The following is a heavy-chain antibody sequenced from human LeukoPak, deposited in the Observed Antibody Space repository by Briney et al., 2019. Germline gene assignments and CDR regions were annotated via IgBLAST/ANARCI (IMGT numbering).Heavy chain of an antibody. CDR2: ISPSGGST. V-gene: IGHV1-46*01. CDR3: GRDWGGGVRGPRWEFDY. Sequence: ASVKVSCKASGYTFTSYHMHWVRQAPGQGLEWMGIISPSGGSTSSAQNFQGRLTVTRDTSTTTVYMELSSLRSEDTAVYYCGRDWGGGVRGPRWEFDYWGQGTLVTVSS. CDR1: GYTFTSYH. D-gene: IGHD1-26*01. J-gene: IGHJ4*02.